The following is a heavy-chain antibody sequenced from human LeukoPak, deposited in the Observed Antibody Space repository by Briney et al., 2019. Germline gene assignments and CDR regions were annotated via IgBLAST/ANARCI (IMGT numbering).Heavy chain of an antibody. CDR1: GFTFSSYW. J-gene: IGHJ4*02. V-gene: IGHV3-74*01. CDR2: IDRDGSRI. D-gene: IGHD4-23*01. Sequence: PGGSLRPSCAVSGFTFSSYWMHWVRQAPGKGLVWVSRIDRDGSRINYADSVKGRFTISRDNGKSTLFLQMNSLRAEDAAVYYCVRGNDYGGPHYWGQGTLATVSS. CDR3: VRGNDYGGPHY.